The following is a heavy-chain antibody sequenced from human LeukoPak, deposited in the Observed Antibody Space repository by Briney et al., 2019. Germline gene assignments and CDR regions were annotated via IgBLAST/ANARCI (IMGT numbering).Heavy chain of an antibody. CDR2: INHSGST. CDR1: GESFDGYY. D-gene: IGHD3-22*01. CDR3: ARGRGWLLLRHAFDI. J-gene: IGHJ3*02. Sequence: PSETLSLTCAVYGESFDGYYWSWIRQPPGRGLEWIGEINHSGSTNYNPSLKSRVTISVDTSKNQFSLKLSSVTAADTAVYYCARGRGWLLLRHAFDIWGQGTMVTVSS. V-gene: IGHV4-34*01.